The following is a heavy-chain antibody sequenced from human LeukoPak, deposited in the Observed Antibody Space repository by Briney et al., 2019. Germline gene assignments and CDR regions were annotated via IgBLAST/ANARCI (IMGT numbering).Heavy chain of an antibody. Sequence: GGSLRLSCAASGFTFSSYSMNWVRQAPGKGLEWVSYISSSSSTIYYADSVKGRFTISRDNAKNSLYLQMNSLRAEDTAVYYAASDGTYHLWSGYYKGGDAFDTWGQGTMVTVSS. D-gene: IGHD3-3*01. V-gene: IGHV3-48*01. CDR1: GFTFSSYS. J-gene: IGHJ3*02. CDR2: ISSSSSTI. CDR3: ASDGTYHLWSGYYKGGDAFDT.